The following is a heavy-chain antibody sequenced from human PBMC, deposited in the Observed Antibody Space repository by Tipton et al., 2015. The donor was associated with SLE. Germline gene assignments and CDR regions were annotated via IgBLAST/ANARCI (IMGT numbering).Heavy chain of an antibody. CDR2: VYHSGTT. Sequence: TLSLTCAVYGGSFSDYYWTWIRQPPGKGLECLGEVYHSGTTNYNPSLQSRVTISIDTSNNQFSMRLTSVTAADTAVYYCARHSALLAFDPWGQGTLVTVSS. CDR3: ARHSALLAFDP. V-gene: IGHV4-34*01. CDR1: GGSFSDYY. D-gene: IGHD2/OR15-2a*01. J-gene: IGHJ5*02.